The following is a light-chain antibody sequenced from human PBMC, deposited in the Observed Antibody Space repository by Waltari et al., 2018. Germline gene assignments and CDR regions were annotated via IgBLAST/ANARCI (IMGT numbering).Light chain of an antibody. Sequence: QSALTQPASVSGSPGQSITISCTGRSSDLGDYKYVSWYQHHHGNAPKLMIYDVSNRPSGVSNRVSGSQSGNTASLTISGLLAEDEANYYCASYTSITVIFGGGTKLTVL. CDR2: DVS. J-gene: IGLJ2*01. CDR1: SSDLGDYKY. CDR3: ASYTSITVI. V-gene: IGLV2-14*03.